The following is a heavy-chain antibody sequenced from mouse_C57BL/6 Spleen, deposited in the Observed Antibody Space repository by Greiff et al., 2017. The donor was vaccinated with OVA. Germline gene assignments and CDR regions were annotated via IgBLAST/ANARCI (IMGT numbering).Heavy chain of an antibody. Sequence: VQLQESGPELVKPGASVKISCKASGYAFSSSWMNWVKQRPGKGLEWIGRIYPGDGDTNYNGKFKGKATLTADKSSSTAYMQLSSLTSEDSAVYFCARVGANWIYAMDYWGQGTSGTVSS. V-gene: IGHV1-82*01. J-gene: IGHJ4*01. CDR3: ARVGANWIYAMDY. CDR2: IYPGDGDT. CDR1: GYAFSSSW. D-gene: IGHD4-1*01.